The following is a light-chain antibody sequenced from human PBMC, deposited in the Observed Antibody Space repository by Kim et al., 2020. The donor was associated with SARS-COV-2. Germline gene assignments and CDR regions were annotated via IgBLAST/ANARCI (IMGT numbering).Light chain of an antibody. V-gene: IGKV1-39*01. Sequence: DIQMTQSPSSLSASVGDRVTITCRASQNVNRYLNWYQQRPGKAPKLLIYAASSLQSGVSSRFSGSGSGTDFTLTISSLQPEDFATYYCQQSYRAPRALTFGGGTKVDIK. CDR1: QNVNRY. J-gene: IGKJ4*01. CDR2: AAS. CDR3: QQSYRAPRALT.